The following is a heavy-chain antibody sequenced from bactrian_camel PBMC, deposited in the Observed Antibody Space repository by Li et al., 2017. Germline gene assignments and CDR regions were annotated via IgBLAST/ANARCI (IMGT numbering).Heavy chain of an antibody. CDR2: IDSDGTA. D-gene: IGHD4*01. CDR1: GDTSNSAC. Sequence: HVQLVESGGGSVQAGGSLRLSCSVYGDTSNSACMAWFREAPGKEREGVAAIDSDGTAAYADSVQGRFAISKDNARNTLYLQMNSLKSEDTAMYYCAAGVRLTSVCSLSRGVYRYWGQGTQVTVS. V-gene: IGHV3S1*01. CDR3: AAGVRLTSVCSLSRGVYRY. J-gene: IGHJ4*01.